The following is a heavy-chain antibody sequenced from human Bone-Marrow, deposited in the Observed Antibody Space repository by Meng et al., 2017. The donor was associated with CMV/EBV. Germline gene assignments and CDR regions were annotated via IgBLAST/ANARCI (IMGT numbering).Heavy chain of an antibody. D-gene: IGHD3-10*01. Sequence: SETLSLTCTVSGGSVSSGSYYWSWIRQPPGKGLEWIGYIYYSGSTNYNPSLKSRVTISVDTSKNQFSLKLTSVTAADTAVYYCARVSGYYYGSGSYDNYYYYGMDVWGQGTTVTVYS. V-gene: IGHV4-61*01. CDR1: GGSVSSGSYY. CDR3: ARVSGYYYGSGSYDNYYYYGMDV. CDR2: IYYSGST. J-gene: IGHJ6*01.